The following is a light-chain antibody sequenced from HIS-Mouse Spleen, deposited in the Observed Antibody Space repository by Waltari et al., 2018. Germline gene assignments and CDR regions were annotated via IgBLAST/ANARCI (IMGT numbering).Light chain of an antibody. J-gene: IGLJ2*01. Sequence: QSALTQPPSASGSPGQSVTISCTGTSSDVGGYNYVSWYQQHPGKAPKLMICEVSKRPSGVTDRVYGSRSGTTASLTVSWLQAEDEADYYCSSYAGSNNFVVFGVGTKLTVL. CDR2: EVS. V-gene: IGLV2-8*01. CDR1: SSDVGGYNY. CDR3: SSYAGSNNFVV.